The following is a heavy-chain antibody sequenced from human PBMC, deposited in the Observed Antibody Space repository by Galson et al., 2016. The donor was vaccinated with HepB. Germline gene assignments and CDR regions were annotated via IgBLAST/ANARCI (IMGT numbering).Heavy chain of an antibody. CDR1: GYSFTNYW. J-gene: IGHJ5*02. Sequence: QSGAEVKKPGESLRISCLGSGYSFTNYWIGWVRQMPGKGLEWMGIIFPADSDTRYSPSFQGQVTISADTSISTAYLQFNSLKASDTAMYYCARGSRPVDPWGQGTLVTVSS. V-gene: IGHV5-51*01. CDR3: ARGSRPVDP. CDR2: IFPADSDT. D-gene: IGHD1-1*01.